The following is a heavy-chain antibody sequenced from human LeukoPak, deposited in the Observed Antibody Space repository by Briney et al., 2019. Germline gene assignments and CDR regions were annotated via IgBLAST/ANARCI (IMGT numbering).Heavy chain of an antibody. Sequence: SVKVSCKASGGTFSSYAISWVRQAPGQGLEWMGRIIPILGIANYAQKFQGRVTVTADKSTSTAYMELSSLRSEDTAVYYCATTTVTTSYYYYGMDVWGQGTTVTVSS. CDR2: IIPILGIA. CDR1: GGTFSSYA. J-gene: IGHJ6*02. CDR3: ATTTVTTSYYYYGMDV. V-gene: IGHV1-69*04. D-gene: IGHD4-11*01.